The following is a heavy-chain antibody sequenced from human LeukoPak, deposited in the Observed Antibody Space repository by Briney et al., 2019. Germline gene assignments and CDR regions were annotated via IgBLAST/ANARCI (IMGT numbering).Heavy chain of an antibody. V-gene: IGHV1-2*02. CDR2: INPNSGGT. D-gene: IGHD6-13*01. CDR3: AREFISAAAGYYFDY. Sequence: ASVKVSCKASGYTFTGYYTHWVRQAPGQGLEWMGWINPNSGGTNYAQKFQGRVTMTRDTSISTAYMELSRLRSDDTAVYYCAREFISAAAGYYFDYWGQGTLVTVSS. CDR1: GYTFTGYY. J-gene: IGHJ4*02.